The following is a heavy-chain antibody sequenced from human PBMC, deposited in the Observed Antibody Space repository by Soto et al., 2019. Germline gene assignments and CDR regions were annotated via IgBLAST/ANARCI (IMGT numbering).Heavy chain of an antibody. CDR2: INAGNGNT. D-gene: IGHD3-10*01. Sequence: ASVKVSCKASGYTFTNYAIHWVRQAPGQRLEWMGWINAGNGNTKYSQKFQGGVTITRDTSASTAYMELSSLRSEDTALYYCARGSGLTYFDYWGQGTLVTVSS. J-gene: IGHJ4*02. CDR1: GYTFTNYA. V-gene: IGHV1-3*01. CDR3: ARGSGLTYFDY.